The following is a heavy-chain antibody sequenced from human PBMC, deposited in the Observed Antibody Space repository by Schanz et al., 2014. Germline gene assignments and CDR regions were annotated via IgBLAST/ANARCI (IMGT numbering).Heavy chain of an antibody. V-gene: IGHV3-23*01. J-gene: IGHJ5*02. Sequence: EVQLLESGGGLVQPGGSLRLSCAASGFTFSSYAMSWVRQAPGKGLEWVSAISGSGGSTYYADSVKGRFTISRDNSKNTLNLQKSNLRADDTAVYYCAKAADWPVTRFDPWGQGTLVTVSS. CDR2: ISGSGGST. CDR1: GFTFSSYA. CDR3: AKAADWPVTRFDP. D-gene: IGHD3-9*01.